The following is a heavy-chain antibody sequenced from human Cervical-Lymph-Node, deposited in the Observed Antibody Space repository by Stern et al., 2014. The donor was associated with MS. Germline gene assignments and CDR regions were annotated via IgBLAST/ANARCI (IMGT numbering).Heavy chain of an antibody. CDR1: GGSISSSSYY. Sequence: QVQLQESGPGLVKPSETLSLTCTVSGGSISSSSYYWGWIRQPPGKGLEWIGNIYYSGSTYYNPSLKSRVTTSEDTSKNQFSLRLGSVTAADTAVYYCASHDFWRGYYNYDYWGQGTLVTVSS. J-gene: IGHJ4*02. CDR3: ASHDFWRGYYNYDY. D-gene: IGHD3-3*01. CDR2: IYYSGST. V-gene: IGHV4-39*01.